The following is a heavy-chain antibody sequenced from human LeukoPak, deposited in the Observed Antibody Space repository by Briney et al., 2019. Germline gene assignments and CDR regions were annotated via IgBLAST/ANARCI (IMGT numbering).Heavy chain of an antibody. Sequence: GGSLRLSCAASGFIFSYYSMNWVRQAPGKGLEWVSSINSNSNYMSYADSVKGRSTISRDNAKNSLYLQMTSLRAEDTAVYYCARSEFEAFDMWGQGTMVTVSS. CDR2: INSNSNYM. J-gene: IGHJ3*02. D-gene: IGHD3-10*01. CDR3: ARSEFEAFDM. V-gene: IGHV3-21*01. CDR1: GFIFSYYS.